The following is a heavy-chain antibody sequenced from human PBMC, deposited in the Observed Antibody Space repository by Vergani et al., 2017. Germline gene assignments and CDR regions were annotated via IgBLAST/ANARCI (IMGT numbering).Heavy chain of an antibody. CDR1: GGSITNNF. D-gene: IGHD3-16*01. CDR3: ARGTFHFDSENYDDVFES. Sequence: QVQLQESGPGLVKPSETLSLTCTVSGGSITNNFWSWIRRPPGKGLEWIGYIHHSGATNSKSSLRSRVSISIDTSKSSFSLRLSSVTTADTAMYYCARGTFHFDSENYDDVFESWGQGTMVIVSS. V-gene: IGHV4-59*01. CDR2: IHHSGAT. J-gene: IGHJ3*02.